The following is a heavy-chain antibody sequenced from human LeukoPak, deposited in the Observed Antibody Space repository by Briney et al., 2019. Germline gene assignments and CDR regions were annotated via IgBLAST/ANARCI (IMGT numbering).Heavy chain of an antibody. J-gene: IGHJ3*02. Sequence: SVKVSCKASGGTFSSYAVSWVRQAPGQGLEWMGGIIPIFGTANYAQKFQGRVTITADESTSTAYMELSSLRSEDTAVYYCARPPDYGDGTNDAFDIWGQGTMVTVSS. CDR1: GGTFSSYA. V-gene: IGHV1-69*13. CDR3: ARPPDYGDGTNDAFDI. D-gene: IGHD4-17*01. CDR2: IIPIFGTA.